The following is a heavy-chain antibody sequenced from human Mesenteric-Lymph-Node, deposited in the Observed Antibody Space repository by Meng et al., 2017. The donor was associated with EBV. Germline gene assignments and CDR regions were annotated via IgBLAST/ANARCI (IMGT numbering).Heavy chain of an antibody. J-gene: IGHJ4*02. Sequence: QVQLVGSGGGFVKPGGALRLSCVASGFTFSDYYMSWIRQAPGKGLEWISYISRSGKTIYYADSVKGRFTISRDNAENSLYLQMSSLRAEDTALYYCATGGGDAYINDYWGQGTLVTVSS. CDR1: GFTFSDYY. CDR2: ISRSGKTI. CDR3: ATGGGDAYINDY. V-gene: IGHV3-11*01. D-gene: IGHD3-16*01.